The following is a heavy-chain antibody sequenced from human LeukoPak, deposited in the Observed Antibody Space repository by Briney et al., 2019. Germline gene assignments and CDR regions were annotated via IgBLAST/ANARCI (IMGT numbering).Heavy chain of an antibody. Sequence: GGSLRLSCAASGFTFSDYYMSWIRQAPGKGVEGVSYISSSGSTIYYADSVKGRFTISRDKAKNSLYLQMNSLRAEDTAVYYCASFPMITFGGVIYDYFDYWGQGTLVTVSS. CDR2: ISSSGSTI. V-gene: IGHV3-11*01. D-gene: IGHD3-16*02. CDR3: ASFPMITFGGVIYDYFDY. J-gene: IGHJ4*02. CDR1: GFTFSDYY.